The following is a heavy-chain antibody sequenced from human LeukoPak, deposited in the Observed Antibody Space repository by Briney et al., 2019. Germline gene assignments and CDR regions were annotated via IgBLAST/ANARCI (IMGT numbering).Heavy chain of an antibody. D-gene: IGHD3-3*01. CDR3: AKGGRITILGVVI. Sequence: GGSLRLSCAASGFSFRSHAMSWVRQAPGKGLEWVSGISGSGDNTYYADSVKGRFTISRDNSKNTLYVQVNSLGTEDTAVYYCAKGGRITILGVVIWGQGTLVTVSS. CDR1: GFSFRSHA. J-gene: IGHJ4*02. CDR2: ISGSGDNT. V-gene: IGHV3-23*01.